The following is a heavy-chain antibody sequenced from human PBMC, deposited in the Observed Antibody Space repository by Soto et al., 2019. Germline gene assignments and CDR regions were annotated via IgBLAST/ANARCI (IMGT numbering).Heavy chain of an antibody. D-gene: IGHD6-19*01. CDR2: MNPNSGKT. V-gene: IGHV1-8*01. CDR3: ATFSGSGWYIFDY. J-gene: IGHJ4*02. CDR1: GYTFTSYD. Sequence: ASVKVSCKASGYTFTSYDINWVRQATGQGLEWMGWMNPNSGKTGYAQKFQGRVTMTRNTSIDTAYMELSSLRSEDTAVYYCATFSGSGWYIFDYWGQGTLVTSPQ.